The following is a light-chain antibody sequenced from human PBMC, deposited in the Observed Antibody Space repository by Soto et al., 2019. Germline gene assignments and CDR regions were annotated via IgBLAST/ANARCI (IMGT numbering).Light chain of an antibody. CDR2: ANN. CDR1: SSNIGSNT. J-gene: IGLJ3*02. Sequence: QSVLTQPPSASGTPGQRVTISCSGSSSNIGSNTVNWYQQLPGTAPKLLIYANNHRPSGVPDRFSGSKSGTSASLAISGLQSDDEADDYCAAWDVSLNGPVFGGGTKVTVL. V-gene: IGLV1-44*01. CDR3: AAWDVSLNGPV.